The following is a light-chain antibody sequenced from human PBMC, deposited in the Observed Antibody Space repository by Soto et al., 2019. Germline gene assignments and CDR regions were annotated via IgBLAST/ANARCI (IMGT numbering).Light chain of an antibody. Sequence: QSALTQPASVSGSPGQSITVSCTGTSSDVGGYNYVSWYQQHPGKAPKVMIYDVSKRPSGVSNRFSGSKSGNTASLTLSGLQAEDEADYYCNSYTSSSTLPYVFGTGTKVTVL. J-gene: IGLJ1*01. CDR3: NSYTSSSTLPYV. CDR1: SSDVGGYNY. V-gene: IGLV2-14*01. CDR2: DVS.